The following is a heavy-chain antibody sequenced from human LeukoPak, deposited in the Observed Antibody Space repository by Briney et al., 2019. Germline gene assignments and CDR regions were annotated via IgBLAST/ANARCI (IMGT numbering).Heavy chain of an antibody. J-gene: IGHJ4*02. CDR2: IYTSGST. V-gene: IGHV4-4*09. Sequence: SETLSLTCTVSVGSISSYYWSWIRQPAGKGLEWTGYIYTSGSTNYNPSLKGRVTISVDTSKNQFSLKLSSVTAADTAVYYCARHDQAGDYFDYWGQGTLVTVSS. D-gene: IGHD3-16*01. CDR1: VGSISSYY. CDR3: ARHDQAGDYFDY.